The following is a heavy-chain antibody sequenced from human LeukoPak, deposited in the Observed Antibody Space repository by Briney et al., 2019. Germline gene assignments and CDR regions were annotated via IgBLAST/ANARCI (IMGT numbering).Heavy chain of an antibody. V-gene: IGHV4-38-2*01. CDR1: GYSISSGYY. CDR3: ARLGYCDSSSCYLHYHYYMDV. D-gene: IGHD2-2*01. Sequence: PSETLSLTCAVSGYSISSGYYWGWIRQPPGKGLEWTGSIFYSGSTYYNPSLKSRVTISVDTSKNQFSLKLSSVTASDTAMYYCARLGYCDSSSCYLHYHYYMDVWGKGTTVTVSS. J-gene: IGHJ6*03. CDR2: IFYSGST.